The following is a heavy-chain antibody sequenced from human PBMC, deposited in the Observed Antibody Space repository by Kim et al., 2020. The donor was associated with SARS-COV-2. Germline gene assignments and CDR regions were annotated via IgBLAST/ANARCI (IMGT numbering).Heavy chain of an antibody. V-gene: IGHV1-58*01. D-gene: IGHD3-22*01. J-gene: IGHJ4*02. CDR3: AAGRYYYDSSGYY. Sequence: YAPKFQERVTITRDMSTSTAYMELSSLRSEDTAVYYCAAGRYYYDSSGYYWGQGTLVTVSS.